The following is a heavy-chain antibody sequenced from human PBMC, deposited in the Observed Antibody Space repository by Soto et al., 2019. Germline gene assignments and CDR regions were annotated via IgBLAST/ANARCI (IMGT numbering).Heavy chain of an antibody. CDR1: GGTFNSHV. CDR2: IIPIFGTT. J-gene: IGHJ6*02. V-gene: IGHV1-69*13. D-gene: IGHD5-12*01. Sequence: ASVKVSCKASGGTFNSHVVSWVRQAPGQGLEWMGGIIPIFGTTKYAQKFQDRVTITADESTSTAYMELSRLRSEDTAVYYCARDRGYSGYVYYYYGMDVWGQGTTVTVSS. CDR3: ARDRGYSGYVYYYYGMDV.